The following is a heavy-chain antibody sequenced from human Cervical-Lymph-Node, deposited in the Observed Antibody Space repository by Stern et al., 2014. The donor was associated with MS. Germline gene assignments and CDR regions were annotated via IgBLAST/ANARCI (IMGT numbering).Heavy chain of an antibody. CDR1: GDSISSDDW. Sequence: QVQLQESGPGLVKPSETLSLTCTVSGDSISSDDWWWSWVRQPPGKGLECIGEIFHTGSTKYNPSLKSRVTISLVKSKNQFSLELRSVTAADTAVYYCARGNNYAWWIWGQGTLVTVSS. D-gene: IGHD3-16*01. CDR2: IFHTGST. CDR3: ARGNNYAWWI. J-gene: IGHJ4*02. V-gene: IGHV4-4*02.